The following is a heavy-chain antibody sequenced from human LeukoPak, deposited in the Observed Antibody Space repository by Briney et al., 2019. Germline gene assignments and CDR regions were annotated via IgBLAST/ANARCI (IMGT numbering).Heavy chain of an antibody. D-gene: IGHD6-6*01. CDR1: GGSIGPYY. Sequence: PSETLSLTCIISGGSIGPYYWSWIRQAAGKGPEWIGRIYTTGTADYNPSLKGRVFLSVDTSKNQFSLKVTSVTAADTAVYYCARDHSSSSWMDSFEIWDPGTKVTVSS. J-gene: IGHJ3*02. CDR2: IYTTGTA. CDR3: ARDHSSSSWMDSFEI. V-gene: IGHV4-4*07.